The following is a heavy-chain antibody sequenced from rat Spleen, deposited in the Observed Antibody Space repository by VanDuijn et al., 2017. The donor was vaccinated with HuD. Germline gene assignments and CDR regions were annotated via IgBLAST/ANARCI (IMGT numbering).Heavy chain of an antibody. CDR2: INPGSGGI. J-gene: IGHJ3*01. V-gene: IGHV1-60*01. D-gene: IGHD4-4*01. CDR1: GYIFTSYD. Sequence: QVQLQQSGTELTKPGSSVKISCKASGYIFTSYDINWIKQRPGQALEWIGAINPGSGGIGYNEKFKGKATLTVDKSSSTAFMQLSSLTPEDNAVYYCARRGPGFWGQGTLVTVSS. CDR3: ARRGPGF.